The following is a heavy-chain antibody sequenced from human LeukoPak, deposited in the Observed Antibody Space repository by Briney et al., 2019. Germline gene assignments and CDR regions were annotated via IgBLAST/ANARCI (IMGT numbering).Heavy chain of an antibody. CDR1: GFTFSSYG. V-gene: IGHV3-30*02. CDR2: IRYDGSNK. CDR3: AKDPTEANRFDP. Sequence: GGSLRLSCAASGFTFSSYGMHWVRQAPGKGLEWVAFIRYDGSNKYYADSVKGRFTISRDNSKNTLYLQMNSLRAEDTAVYYCAKDPTEANRFDPWGQGTLVTVSS. D-gene: IGHD4-17*01. J-gene: IGHJ5*02.